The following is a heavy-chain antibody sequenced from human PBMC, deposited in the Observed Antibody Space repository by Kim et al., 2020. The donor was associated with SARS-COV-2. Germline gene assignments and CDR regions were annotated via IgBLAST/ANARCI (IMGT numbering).Heavy chain of an antibody. J-gene: IGHJ4*02. CDR3: ARYSRGYNFDY. D-gene: IGHD1-1*01. CDR1: GGSISSYY. Sequence: SETLSLTCTVSGGSISSYYWGWIRQPPGKGLEWIGYISYSGSTKYDPSLKSRVTMSVDTSKNQFFLGLSSVTAADTAVYYCARYSRGYNFDYWGQGTLVTVSS. CDR2: ISYSGST. V-gene: IGHV4-59*08.